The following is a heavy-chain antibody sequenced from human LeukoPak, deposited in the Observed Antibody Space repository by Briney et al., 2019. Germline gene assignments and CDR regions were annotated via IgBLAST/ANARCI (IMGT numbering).Heavy chain of an antibody. V-gene: IGHV3-11*01. D-gene: IGHD1-26*01. CDR1: GFTFSDYY. CDR3: ARDDSGSYYGYYYMDV. J-gene: IGHJ6*03. Sequence: PGGSLRLSCAASGFTFSDYYMSRVRQAPGKGLEWVSYISSSGSTIYYADSVKGRFTISRDNAKNSLYLQMNSLRAEDTAVYYCARDDSGSYYGYYYMDVWGKGTTVTVSS. CDR2: ISSSGSTI.